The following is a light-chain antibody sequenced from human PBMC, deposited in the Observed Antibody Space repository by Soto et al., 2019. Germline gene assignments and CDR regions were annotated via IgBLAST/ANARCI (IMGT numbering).Light chain of an antibody. J-gene: IGLJ2*01. CDR3: SSYTRTTLVV. V-gene: IGLV2-14*01. Sequence: QSALTQPASVSGSPGQSITISCTGSSSDVGDYNYVSWYQQHPGKAPKLMIYEVSNRPSGVSNRFSGSKSGNTASLTISGLQAEDEADYYCSSYTRTTLVVFGGGTKLTVL. CDR1: SSDVGDYNY. CDR2: EVS.